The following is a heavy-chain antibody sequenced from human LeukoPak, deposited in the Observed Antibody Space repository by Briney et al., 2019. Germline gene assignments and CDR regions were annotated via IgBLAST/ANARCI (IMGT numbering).Heavy chain of an antibody. J-gene: IGHJ4*02. V-gene: IGHV3-7*03. Sequence: GGSLRLSCAASGFTFSSYWMSWVRQAPGKGLEWVANIKQDGSEKYYVDSVKGRFTISRDNAKNSLYLQMNSLRAEDTAVYYCARDPYDSSGYWTLDHWGQGTLVTVSS. CDR3: ARDPYDSSGYWTLDH. CDR1: GFTFSSYW. D-gene: IGHD3-22*01. CDR2: IKQDGSEK.